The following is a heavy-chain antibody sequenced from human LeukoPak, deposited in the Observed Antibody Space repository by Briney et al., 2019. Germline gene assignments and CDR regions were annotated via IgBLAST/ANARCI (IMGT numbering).Heavy chain of an antibody. CDR3: AKVDYDFWSGYYRTTSLGMDV. Sequence: GGSLRLSCAASGFTFSSYAMSWVRQAPGTGLEWVSAISGSGGSTYYADYVKARFTISRDNSNNTQYLQMNSLRAEAPAVYSCAKVDYDFWSGYYRTTSLGMDVWGQGTTVTVSS. V-gene: IGHV3-23*01. CDR2: ISGSGGST. D-gene: IGHD3-3*01. CDR1: GFTFSSYA. J-gene: IGHJ6*02.